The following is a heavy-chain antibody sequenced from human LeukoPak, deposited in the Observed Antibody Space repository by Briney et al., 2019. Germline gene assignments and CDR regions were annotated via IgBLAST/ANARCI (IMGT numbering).Heavy chain of an antibody. V-gene: IGHV4-39*02. CDR2: IYYSGST. J-gene: IGHJ5*02. Sequence: PSETLSLTCTVSGGSISSSSYYWGWIRQPPGKGLEWIGSIYYSGSTYYNPSLKSRVTISVDTSKNQFSLQLNSVTPEDTAVYYCAREEDSGYDSGYNWFDPWGQGTLVTVSS. D-gene: IGHD5-12*01. CDR3: AREEDSGYDSGYNWFDP. CDR1: GGSISSSSYY.